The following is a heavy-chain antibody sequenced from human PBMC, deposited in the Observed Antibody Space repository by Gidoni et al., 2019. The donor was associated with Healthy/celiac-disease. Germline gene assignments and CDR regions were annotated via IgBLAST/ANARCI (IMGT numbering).Heavy chain of an antibody. D-gene: IGHD5-12*01. J-gene: IGHJ3*02. Sequence: QVQLVQSGAEVKKPGSSVKVSCKASGATFSRYAISWVRQAPGQGLEWMGGIIPIFGTANYAQKFQGRVTITADESTSTAYMELSSLRSEDTAVYYCARGFKEMATIGDAFDIWGQGTMVTVSS. V-gene: IGHV1-69*01. CDR2: IIPIFGTA. CDR1: GATFSRYA. CDR3: ARGFKEMATIGDAFDI.